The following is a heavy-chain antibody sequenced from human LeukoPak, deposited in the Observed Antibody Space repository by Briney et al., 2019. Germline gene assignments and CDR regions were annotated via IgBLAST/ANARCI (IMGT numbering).Heavy chain of an antibody. D-gene: IGHD3-16*01. V-gene: IGHV4-38-2*01. CDR3: ARYDSRGSASTRFDY. CDR1: GYSLGKNYY. CDR2: IYGTGST. J-gene: IGHJ4*02. Sequence: PSETLSLTCAVSGYSLGKNYYWGWIRQPPGKGLEWIGGIYGTGSTSYNPSLMNRVTMSVDMSKNHFSLKLTSVTAADTAVYYCARYDSRGSASTRFDYWGQGILVTISS.